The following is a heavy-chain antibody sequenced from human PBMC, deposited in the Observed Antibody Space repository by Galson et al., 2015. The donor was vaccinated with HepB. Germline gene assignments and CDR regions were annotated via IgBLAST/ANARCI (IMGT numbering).Heavy chain of an antibody. Sequence: SLRLSCAASGFMFSNSGMHWVRQAPGKGLEWVAYIRYNARNIFYTDSVKGRFTISRDNFKDMLYLQMDSLRGEDTAVYYCAREGRMYCGGDCYLHFWGQGTLVTVSS. CDR2: IRYNARNI. V-gene: IGHV3-30*02. J-gene: IGHJ4*02. D-gene: IGHD2-21*02. CDR3: AREGRMYCGGDCYLHF. CDR1: GFMFSNSG.